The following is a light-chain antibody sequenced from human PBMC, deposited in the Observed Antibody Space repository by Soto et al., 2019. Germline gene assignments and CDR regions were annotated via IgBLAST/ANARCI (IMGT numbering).Light chain of an antibody. CDR2: ENN. V-gene: IGLV1-51*02. Sequence: QSVLTQPPSVSAAPGQKVTISCSGSSSNIGNNYVSWYQQFPGTAPKLLIHENNKRPSRIPDRFSGSKSGTSATLDITGLQTGDEADYYCGTWDNTLRGGVFGGGTKLTVL. CDR1: SSNIGNNY. J-gene: IGLJ3*02. CDR3: GTWDNTLRGGV.